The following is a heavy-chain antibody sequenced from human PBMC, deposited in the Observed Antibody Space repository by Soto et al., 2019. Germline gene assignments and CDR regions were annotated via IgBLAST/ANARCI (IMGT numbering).Heavy chain of an antibody. D-gene: IGHD6-13*01. V-gene: IGHV3-23*01. Sequence: EVQLLESGGGLVQPGGSLRLSCAASGFTFRSYAMSWVRQAPGKGLEWVSGIASGAGSTYYADSVKGRFTISRDDSKNTLYLQMNSLRAEDTALYYWAPGRQLILDQWGQGTLVSVSS. CDR3: APGRQLILDQ. CDR1: GFTFRSYA. CDR2: IASGAGST. J-gene: IGHJ4*02.